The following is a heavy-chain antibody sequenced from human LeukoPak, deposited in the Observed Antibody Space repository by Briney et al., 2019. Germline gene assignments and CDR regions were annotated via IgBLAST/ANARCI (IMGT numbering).Heavy chain of an antibody. V-gene: IGHV3-23*01. CDR2: ISGSGGST. Sequence: GGSLRLSCAASGFTFSSYAMSWVRQAPGKGLEWVSAISGSGGSTYYADSVKGRFTISRDNSKNTLYLQMNSLRAEDTAVHYCASGGYCSSTSCYSPDYWGQGTLVTVSS. CDR3: ASGGYCSSTSCYSPDY. J-gene: IGHJ4*02. CDR1: GFTFSSYA. D-gene: IGHD2-2*02.